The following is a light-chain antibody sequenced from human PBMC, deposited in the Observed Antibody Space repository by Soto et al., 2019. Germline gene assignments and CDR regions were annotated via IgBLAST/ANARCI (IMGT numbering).Light chain of an antibody. J-gene: IGKJ1*01. CDR3: QQYNSYWT. CDR1: QSISSW. CDR2: DAS. V-gene: IGKV1-5*01. Sequence: DRRIIKTHSTLSASVGDRVTITCRASQSISSWLAWYQQKPGKAPKLLIYDASSLESGVPSRFSGSGSGTEFTLTISSLQPDDFATYYCQQYNSYWTFGQGTKVDIK.